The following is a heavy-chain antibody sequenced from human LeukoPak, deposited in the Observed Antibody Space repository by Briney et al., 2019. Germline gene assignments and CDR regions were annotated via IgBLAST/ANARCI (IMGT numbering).Heavy chain of an antibody. Sequence: KPSETLSLTCTVSGVSISSDKYYWSWIRQRPGKGLEWIGYMYYSGSTSYNPSLESRVSISVDTSKSQFSLKLSSVTAADTAVYYCATPYCSTISCLDVFDVWGQGTMVTVSS. CDR1: GVSISSDKYY. CDR2: MYYSGST. CDR3: ATPYCSTISCLDVFDV. V-gene: IGHV4-31*03. D-gene: IGHD2-2*01. J-gene: IGHJ3*01.